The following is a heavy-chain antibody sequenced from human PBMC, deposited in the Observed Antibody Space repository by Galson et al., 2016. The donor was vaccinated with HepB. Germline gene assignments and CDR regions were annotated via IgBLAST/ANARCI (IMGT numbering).Heavy chain of an antibody. Sequence: LRLSCAASGFTFSSEDMNWVRQAPGKGLEWVSYISTRVSGTYYADSVRDRFTISRDNAKNSLSLQMNSLRAEDTAVYYCVSGHYANWGQGTLVTVSS. D-gene: IGHD2-2*01. J-gene: IGHJ1*01. CDR1: GFTFSSED. V-gene: IGHV3-48*03. CDR3: VSGHYAN. CDR2: ISTRVSGT.